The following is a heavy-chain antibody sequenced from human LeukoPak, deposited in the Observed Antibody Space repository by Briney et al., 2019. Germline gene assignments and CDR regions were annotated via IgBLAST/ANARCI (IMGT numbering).Heavy chain of an antibody. CDR2: ISYDGSNK. CDR1: GFTFSSYG. D-gene: IGHD3-10*01. J-gene: IGHJ4*02. Sequence: GGSLRLSCAASGFTFSSYGMHWVRQAPGKGLEWVAVISYDGSNKYYTDSVNGRFTISRDNSKNALFLQINSLRAEDTAVYYCAKEGYYGSGSFPDYWGQGTLVTVSS. CDR3: AKEGYYGSGSFPDY. V-gene: IGHV3-30*18.